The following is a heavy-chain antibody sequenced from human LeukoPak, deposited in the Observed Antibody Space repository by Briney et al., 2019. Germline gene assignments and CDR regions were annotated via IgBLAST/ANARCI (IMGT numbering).Heavy chain of an antibody. CDR3: AGEKYYYDSSVHY. Sequence: PGGSLRLSCAASGFTFSSYAMSWVRQAPGKGLEWVSVIYSGGSTYYADSVKGRFTISRDNSKNTLYLQMNSLRAEDTAVYYCAGEKYYYDSSVHYWGQGTLVTVSS. CDR1: GFTFSSYA. CDR2: IYSGGST. J-gene: IGHJ4*02. D-gene: IGHD3-22*01. V-gene: IGHV3-53*01.